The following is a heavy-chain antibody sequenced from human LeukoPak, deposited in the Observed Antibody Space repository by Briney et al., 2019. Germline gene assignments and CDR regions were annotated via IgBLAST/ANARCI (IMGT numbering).Heavy chain of an antibody. CDR1: GFTFTTYS. Sequence: KSGGPLRLSCEASGFTFTTYSMTWVRQTPGEGLEWVSSISTRDTFINYADSVKGRFTISRDNAKNSLYLQMNSLRAEDTAVYYCAREPVVIPFDYWGQGTLVTVSS. V-gene: IGHV3-21*01. CDR3: AREPVVIPFDY. CDR2: ISTRDTFI. D-gene: IGHD3-22*01. J-gene: IGHJ4*02.